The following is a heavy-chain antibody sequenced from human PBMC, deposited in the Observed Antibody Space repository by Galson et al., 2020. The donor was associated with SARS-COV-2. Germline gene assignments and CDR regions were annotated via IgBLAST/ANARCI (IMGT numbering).Heavy chain of an antibody. D-gene: IGHD5-12*01. J-gene: IGHJ5*02. V-gene: IGHV4-61*01. Sequence: PSETLSLTCTVSGGSVSSGRNYWSWIRQPPGKGLEWIGHTYYSGLITYNPSLKSRVTISVDTSKNQFSLKLSSVTAADTAKYFCARGTGYDESWFDPWGRGVLVTVSS. CDR1: GGSVSSGRNY. CDR2: TYYSGLI. CDR3: ARGTGYDESWFDP.